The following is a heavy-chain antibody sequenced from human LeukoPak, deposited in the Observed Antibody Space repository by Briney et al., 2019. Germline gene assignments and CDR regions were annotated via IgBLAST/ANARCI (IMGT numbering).Heavy chain of an antibody. CDR3: ARHSYSSSRDFDY. CDR2: VYYSGTT. D-gene: IGHD6-13*01. V-gene: IGHV4-59*08. Sequence: TSETLSLTCIVSGGSMNRYYWSWIRQPPGKGLEWIGHVYYSGTTNYNPSLKNRVTISVDTSKNQVALSLRSVTAADTAVYYCARHSYSSSRDFDYWGQGTLVTVSP. J-gene: IGHJ4*02. CDR1: GGSMNRYY.